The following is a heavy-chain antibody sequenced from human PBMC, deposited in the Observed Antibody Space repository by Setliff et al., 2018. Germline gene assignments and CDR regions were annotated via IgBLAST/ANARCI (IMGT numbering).Heavy chain of an antibody. CDR1: GFTFSKAW. CDR2: IRSKAYGGTT. D-gene: IGHD3-3*01. J-gene: IGHJ6*03. Sequence: LRLSCAASGFTFSKAWMSWVRQAPGKGLEWVGFIRSKAYGGTTEYAASVKGRFTISRDDSKSIAYLQMNSLKTEDTAVYYCTREASVDFWSGYPYYYYMDVWGKGTTVTVSS. CDR3: TREASVDFWSGYPYYYYMDV. V-gene: IGHV3-49*04.